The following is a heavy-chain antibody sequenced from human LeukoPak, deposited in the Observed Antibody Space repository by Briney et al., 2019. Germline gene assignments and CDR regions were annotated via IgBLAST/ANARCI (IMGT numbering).Heavy chain of an antibody. CDR3: ARRDDYGDYGLVDY. V-gene: IGHV3-21*01. CDR2: ISSSSSYI. D-gene: IGHD4-17*01. J-gene: IGHJ4*02. Sequence: GGSLRLSCAASGFTFSSYSMNWVRQAPGKGLEWVSSISSSSSYIYYADSVKGRFTISRDNAKNSLYLQMNSLRAEDTAVYYCARRDDYGDYGLVDYWGQGTLVTVSS. CDR1: GFTFSSYS.